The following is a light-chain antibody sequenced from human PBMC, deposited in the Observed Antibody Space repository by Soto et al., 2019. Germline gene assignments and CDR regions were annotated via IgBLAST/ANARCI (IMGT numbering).Light chain of an antibody. J-gene: IGKJ4*01. CDR1: QSVSNNY. CDR3: QQYSDSPLT. Sequence: EIVLTQSPGTLSLSPGERATLSCRASQSVSNNYLAWYQQKPGQAPRLLIYDTSSRATGIPDRFSGRGSGTDFTLTISRLEPEDFAVYYCQQYSDSPLTFGGGTKVDIK. CDR2: DTS. V-gene: IGKV3-20*01.